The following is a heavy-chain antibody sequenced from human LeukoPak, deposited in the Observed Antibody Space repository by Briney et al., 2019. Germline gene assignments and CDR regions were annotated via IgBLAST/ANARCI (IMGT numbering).Heavy chain of an antibody. J-gene: IGHJ3*02. CDR3: ASFVGLTGRRGAFDI. CDR1: GGSISSYY. Sequence: ETLSLTCTVSGGSISSYYWSWLRQPPGKGLEWIGYIYYSGSTNYNPSLKSRVTISVDTSKNQFSLKLSSVTAADTAVYYCASFVGLTGRRGAFDIWGQGTMVTVSS. D-gene: IGHD3-9*01. CDR2: IYYSGST. V-gene: IGHV4-59*01.